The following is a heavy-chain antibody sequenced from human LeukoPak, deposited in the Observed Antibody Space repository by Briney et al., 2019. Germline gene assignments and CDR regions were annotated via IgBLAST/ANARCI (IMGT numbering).Heavy chain of an antibody. CDR1: GFTFSSYG. Sequence: GGSLRLSCAASGFTFSSYGMHWVRQAPGKGLEWVAVISYDGSNKYYADSVKGRFTISKDNSKNTLYLQMNSLRLDDTAVYYCAKDPGLGGDRDYWGQGTLVTVSS. J-gene: IGHJ4*02. CDR2: ISYDGSNK. CDR3: AKDPGLGGDRDY. V-gene: IGHV3-30*18. D-gene: IGHD2-21*01.